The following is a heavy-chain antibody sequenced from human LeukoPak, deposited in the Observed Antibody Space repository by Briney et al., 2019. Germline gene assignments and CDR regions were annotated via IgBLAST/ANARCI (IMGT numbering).Heavy chain of an antibody. D-gene: IGHD3-3*01. CDR1: GYTFTGYY. J-gene: IGHJ4*02. CDR3: ARAHDFWSGFYPVDY. CDR2: INPNSGGT. Sequence: ASVKVSCKASGYTFTGYYMHWVRQAPGQGLEWMGWINPNSGGTNYAQKFQGRVTMTRDTSISTAYMELSRLRSDDTAVYYCARAHDFWSGFYPVDYWGQGTLVTVSS. V-gene: IGHV1-2*02.